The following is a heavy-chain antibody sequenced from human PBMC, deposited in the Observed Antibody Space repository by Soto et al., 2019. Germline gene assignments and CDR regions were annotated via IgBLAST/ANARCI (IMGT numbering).Heavy chain of an antibody. Sequence: QVQLLQSGAEMTQPGASVRVSCKASGGTFSKYAFSCVRQAPRQGLEWLGVTIPMFGTPNYAQKFQGRVSITPHESTATVDMELSSLRSEDTAVYFCARPLRERNFFHGMAIWVQGTTVTVSS. CDR2: TIPMFGTP. J-gene: IGHJ6*02. V-gene: IGHV1-69*01. CDR3: ARPLRERNFFHGMAI. D-gene: IGHD4-17*01. CDR1: GGTFSKYA.